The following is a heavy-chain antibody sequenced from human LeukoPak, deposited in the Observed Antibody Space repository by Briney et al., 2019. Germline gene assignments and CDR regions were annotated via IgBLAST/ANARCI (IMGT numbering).Heavy chain of an antibody. Sequence: ASVKVSCKASGYTFTVYYMHWVRQALGQGLEWMGWINPSSGGTNYAQKFQGRVTMTRDTSISTAYMELSRLRSDDTAVYYCASGHYYYYYGMDVWGQGTTVTVSS. CDR2: INPSSGGT. CDR3: ASGHYYYYYGMDV. CDR1: GYTFTVYY. V-gene: IGHV1-2*02. J-gene: IGHJ6*02.